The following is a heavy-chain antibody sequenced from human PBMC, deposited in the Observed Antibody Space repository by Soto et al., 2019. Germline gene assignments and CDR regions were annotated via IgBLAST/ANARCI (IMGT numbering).Heavy chain of an antibody. J-gene: IGHJ4*02. CDR2: VSHDGRNT. CDR1: GFTFSDYA. Sequence: VQLVESGGGVVQPGRSLRLSCAASGFTFSDYAMHWVRQAPGKGLAWVAVVSHDGRNTHYADSVKGRFTISRDSSKNTVSLEMTSLIAEDTAVYYCAKGVRQWLVTSDFNYWGQGALVTVSS. V-gene: IGHV3-30*18. CDR3: AKGVRQWLVTSDFNY. D-gene: IGHD6-19*01.